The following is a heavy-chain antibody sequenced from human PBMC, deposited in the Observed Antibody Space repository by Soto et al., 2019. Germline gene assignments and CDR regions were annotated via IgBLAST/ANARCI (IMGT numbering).Heavy chain of an antibody. V-gene: IGHV3-66*01. CDR2: IYSGGSV. CDR1: GFTVSNNY. J-gene: IGHJ5*02. Sequence: EVHLVESGGGLVQPGGSLRLSCAASGFTVSNNYMSWVRQAPGKGLEWVSVIYSGGSVYYRDSVKGRFTISRDHSKNTLYLQINSLRAEDSGVYFCVSRPRAWGQGTLVTGSS. CDR3: VSRPRA.